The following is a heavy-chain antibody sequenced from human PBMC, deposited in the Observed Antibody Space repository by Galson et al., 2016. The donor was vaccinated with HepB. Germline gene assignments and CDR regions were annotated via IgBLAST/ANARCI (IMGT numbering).Heavy chain of an antibody. CDR3: ARLQVGSITKGFET. D-gene: IGHD3-3*01. V-gene: IGHV4-39*01. Sequence: ETLSPTCNVSGGSISNRSYFWAWIRQPPGKGLEWIATIYYSCKTYSSPSLQSRVTISVDTSKNQFPLTLASVSAADTSVYYCARLQVGSITKGFETWGQGTMVTVSS. J-gene: IGHJ3*02. CDR2: IYYSCKT. CDR1: GGSISNRSYF.